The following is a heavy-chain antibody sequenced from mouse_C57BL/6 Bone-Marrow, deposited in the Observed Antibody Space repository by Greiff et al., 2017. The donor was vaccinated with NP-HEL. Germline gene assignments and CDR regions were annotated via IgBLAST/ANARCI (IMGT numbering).Heavy chain of an antibody. J-gene: IGHJ4*01. D-gene: IGHD2-2*01. CDR2: ISYSGST. V-gene: IGHV3-8*01. Sequence: DVKLQESGPGLAKPSQTLSLTCSVTGYSITSAYWNWIRKFPGNKLEYMGYISYSGSTYYNPSLKSRISITRDTSKNQYYPQLNSVTTEDTATYYCARSPLWLRRNYYAMDYWGQGTSVTVSS. CDR3: ARSPLWLRRNYYAMDY. CDR1: GYSITSAY.